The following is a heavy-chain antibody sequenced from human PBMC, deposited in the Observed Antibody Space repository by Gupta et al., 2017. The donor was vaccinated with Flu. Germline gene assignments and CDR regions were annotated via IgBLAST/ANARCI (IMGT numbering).Heavy chain of an antibody. CDR1: GGSISSYY. D-gene: IGHD3-10*01. J-gene: IGHJ4*02. CDR2: IYYSGST. Sequence: QVQLQESGPGLVTPSETLSLTCTVSGGSISSYYWSWIRQPPGKGLEWIGYIYYSGSTNYNPSLKSRVTISVDTSKNQFSLKLSSVTAADTAVYYCARDRSGSHFDYWGQGTLVTVSS. V-gene: IGHV4-59*01. CDR3: ARDRSGSHFDY.